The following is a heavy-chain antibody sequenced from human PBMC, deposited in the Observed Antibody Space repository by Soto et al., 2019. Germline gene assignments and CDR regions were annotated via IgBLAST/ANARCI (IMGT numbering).Heavy chain of an antibody. J-gene: IGHJ5*01. CDR2: IYHSGTT. Sequence: QVLLQESVPGLVKPSGTLSLTCAVSGDAIISSNYWSWVRQPPGKGLEWIGEIYHSGTTNYNPSLKSRVTISEDKSKNQFSLKLSSVNAADTAVYYCAREYSGSYRWFDSWGQGTLVTVSS. V-gene: IGHV4-4*02. CDR3: AREYSGSYRWFDS. CDR1: GDAIISSNY. D-gene: IGHD1-26*01.